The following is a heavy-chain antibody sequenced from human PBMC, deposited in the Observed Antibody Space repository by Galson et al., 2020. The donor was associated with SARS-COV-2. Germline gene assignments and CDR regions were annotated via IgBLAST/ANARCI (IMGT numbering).Heavy chain of an antibody. CDR3: ARDGSDYYDSSGCSDY. CDR1: GFTFSSYS. CDR2: ISSSSSYI. Sequence: GGSLRLSCAASGFTFSSYSMNWVRQAPGKGLEWVSSISSSSSYIYYADLVKGRFTISRDNAKNSLYLQMNSLRAEDTAVYYCARDGSDYYDSSGCSDYWGQGTLVTVSS. D-gene: IGHD3-22*01. J-gene: IGHJ4*02. V-gene: IGHV3-21*01.